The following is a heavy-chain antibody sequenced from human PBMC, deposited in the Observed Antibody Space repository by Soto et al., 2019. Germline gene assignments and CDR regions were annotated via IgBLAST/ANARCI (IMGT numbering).Heavy chain of an antibody. CDR2: ISYDGSNK. CDR1: GFTFSSYG. J-gene: IGHJ6*02. CDR3: ANLDLELYYYGMDV. D-gene: IGHD1-7*01. V-gene: IGHV3-30*18. Sequence: GGSLRLSCAASGFTFSSYGMHWVRQAPGKGLEWVAVISYDGSNKYYADSVKGRFTISRDNSKNTLYLQMNSLRAEDTAVYYCANLDLELYYYGMDVWGQGTTVTVSS.